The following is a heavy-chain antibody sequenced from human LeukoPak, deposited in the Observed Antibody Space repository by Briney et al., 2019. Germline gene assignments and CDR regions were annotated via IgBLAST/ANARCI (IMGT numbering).Heavy chain of an antibody. CDR1: GFTFSRHW. Sequence: GRSLRLSCAASGFTFSRHWMGWVRQAPGKGLEWVASIKQDGSQYYVDSVKGRFFISRENAKNSVSLQMNSLRGEDTAVYYCARGPDFGDRLDYFDYWGQGTLVTV. CDR3: ARGPDFGDRLDYFDY. J-gene: IGHJ4*02. V-gene: IGHV3-7*01. CDR2: IKQDGSQ. D-gene: IGHD4-17*01.